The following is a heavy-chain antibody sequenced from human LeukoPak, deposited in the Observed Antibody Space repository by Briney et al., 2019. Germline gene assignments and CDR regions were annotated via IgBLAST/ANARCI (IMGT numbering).Heavy chain of an antibody. CDR1: GGSFSGYY. V-gene: IGHV4-34*01. Sequence: PSETLSLTCAVYGGSFSGYYWSWIRQPPGKGLEWIWEINHSGSTNYNPPLKGRVTISVDTSKNQFSLKLSSVTAADTAVYYCAIRARGGGDPFDPWGQGTLVTVSS. CDR3: AIRARGGGDPFDP. D-gene: IGHD2-21*02. J-gene: IGHJ5*02. CDR2: INHSGST.